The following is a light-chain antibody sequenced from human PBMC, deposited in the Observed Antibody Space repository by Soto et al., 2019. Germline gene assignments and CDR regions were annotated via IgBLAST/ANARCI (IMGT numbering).Light chain of an antibody. CDR1: QSVGSN. J-gene: IGKJ1*01. Sequence: EIVMTQSPATLSVSPGERATLSCRASQSVGSNLAWYQQKPGQAPRLLIYGASTGATGIPARFSGSGSGTDFTLAISSLQSEDFAVYYCQQYNNWPSWTFGQGTKVEIK. CDR3: QQYNNWPSWT. CDR2: GAS. V-gene: IGKV3-15*01.